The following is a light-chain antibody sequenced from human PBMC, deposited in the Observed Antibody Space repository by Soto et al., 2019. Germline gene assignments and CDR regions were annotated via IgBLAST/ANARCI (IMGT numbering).Light chain of an antibody. CDR1: SSDVGAYNY. CDR3: SSYAGSSNV. CDR2: EVS. Sequence: QSALTQPPSASGSPGQSVTIFCTGTSSDVGAYNYVSWYQQHPGKAPKLMIYEVSKRPSGVPDRFSGSKSGNRASLTVSGLQADDEADYYCSSYAGSSNVFGTGTKVTVL. V-gene: IGLV2-8*01. J-gene: IGLJ1*01.